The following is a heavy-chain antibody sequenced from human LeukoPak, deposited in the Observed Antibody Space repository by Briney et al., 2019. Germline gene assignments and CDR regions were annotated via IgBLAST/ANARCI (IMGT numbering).Heavy chain of an antibody. J-gene: IGHJ3*02. Sequence: PSETLSLTCTVSGGSISSYYWSWIRQPPGKGLEWIGYIYYSGSTNYNPSLKSRVTISVDTSKNQFSLKLSSVTAADTAVYYCARVRGYSYGDAFDIWGQGTMVTVSS. D-gene: IGHD5-18*01. V-gene: IGHV4-59*12. CDR2: IYYSGST. CDR1: GGSISSYY. CDR3: ARVRGYSYGDAFDI.